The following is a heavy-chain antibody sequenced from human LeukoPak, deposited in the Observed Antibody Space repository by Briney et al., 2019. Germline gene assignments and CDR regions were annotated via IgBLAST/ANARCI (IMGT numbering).Heavy chain of an antibody. CDR1: GFTFDDYA. CDR2: FSGSGGST. J-gene: IGHJ4*02. V-gene: IGHV3-23*01. Sequence: GGSLRLSCAASGFTFDDYAMSWVRQAPGKGLEWVSSFSGSGGSTYYADSVKGRFTISRDNAKNTLYLQTHSLSAEDTAVYYCAKSGLNRFDYWGQGTLVTVSS. CDR3: AKSGLNRFDY. D-gene: IGHD2-15*01.